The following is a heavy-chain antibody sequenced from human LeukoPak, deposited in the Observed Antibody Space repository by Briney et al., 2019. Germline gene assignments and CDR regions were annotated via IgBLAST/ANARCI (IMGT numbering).Heavy chain of an antibody. D-gene: IGHD1-26*01. CDR1: GYTFTSYD. Sequence: GASVKVSCKASGYTFTSYDINWVRQATGQGLEWMGWMNPNSGNTGYAQKFQGRVTMTRNPSISTAYMELSSLRSEDTAVYYCARGRWELLGMDVWGQGTTVTVSS. CDR2: MNPNSGNT. V-gene: IGHV1-8*01. CDR3: ARGRWELLGMDV. J-gene: IGHJ6*02.